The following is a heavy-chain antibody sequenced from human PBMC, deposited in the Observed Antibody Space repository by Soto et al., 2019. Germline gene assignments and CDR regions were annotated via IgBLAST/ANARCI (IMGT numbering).Heavy chain of an antibody. D-gene: IGHD3-22*01. CDR3: ARDLPRTYYYDSSGYYHLDY. V-gene: IGHV1-18*01. Sequence: ASVKVSCKASGYTFTSYGISWVRQAPGQGLEWMGWISAYNGNTNYAQKLQGRVTMTTDTSTSTAYVELRSLRSDDTAVYYCARDLPRTYYYDSSGYYHLDYWGQGTLVTVSS. J-gene: IGHJ4*02. CDR1: GYTFTSYG. CDR2: ISAYNGNT.